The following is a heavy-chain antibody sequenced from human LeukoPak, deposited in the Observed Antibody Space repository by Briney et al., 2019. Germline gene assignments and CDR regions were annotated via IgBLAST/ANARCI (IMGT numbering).Heavy chain of an antibody. CDR1: GYTFTGHY. D-gene: IGHD2-8*01. Sequence: ASVKVSCKASGYTFTGHYMHWVRQAPGQGLEWMGWINPNSGGANYAQKFQGRVTMTRDTSTSTAYMELSRLRSDDTAVYYCARSFCSNGVCYRGEFDYWGQGTLVTVSS. CDR3: ARSFCSNGVCYRGEFDY. V-gene: IGHV1-2*02. CDR2: INPNSGGA. J-gene: IGHJ4*02.